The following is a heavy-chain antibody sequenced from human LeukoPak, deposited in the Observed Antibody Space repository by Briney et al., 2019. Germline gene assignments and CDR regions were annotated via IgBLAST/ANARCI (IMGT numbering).Heavy chain of an antibody. D-gene: IGHD5-12*01. CDR2: ISSSSSYI. V-gene: IGHV3-21*01. CDR3: ARDRRGYSGNYFDY. J-gene: IGHJ4*02. Sequence: GGSLRLSCAASGFTFSSYSMNWVRQAPGKGLEWASSISSSSSYIYYADSVKGRFTISRDHAKTSVSLQMNSLRAEDTAVYYCARDRRGYSGNYFDYWGQGTLVTVSS. CDR1: GFTFSSYS.